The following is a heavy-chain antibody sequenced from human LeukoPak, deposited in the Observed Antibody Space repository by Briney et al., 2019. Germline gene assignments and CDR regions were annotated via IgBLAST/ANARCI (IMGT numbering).Heavy chain of an antibody. CDR2: ISSSPINI. CDR3: ARDGFYCSGGSCYSDY. J-gene: IGHJ4*02. D-gene: IGHD2-15*01. V-gene: IGHV3-48*03. Sequence: PGGSLRLSCAASGFTFSDYGMNWVRQAPGKGLEWVSYISSSPINIYYADSVRGRFTISRDNAKNSVFLQMNSLRAEDTAVYYCARDGFYCSGGSCYSDYWGQGTLVTVSS. CDR1: GFTFSDYG.